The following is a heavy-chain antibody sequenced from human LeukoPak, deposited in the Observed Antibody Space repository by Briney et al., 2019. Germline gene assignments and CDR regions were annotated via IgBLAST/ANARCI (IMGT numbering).Heavy chain of an antibody. V-gene: IGHV1-69*01. D-gene: IGHD2-2*01. CDR3: ATRYCSSTSCSRTKYYGMDV. Sequence: SSVKVSCKASGGTFSSYAIRWVRQAPGQGLEWMGGIIPIFGTANYAQKFQGRVTITADESTSTAYMELSSLRSEDTAVYYCATRYCSSTSCSRTKYYGMDVWGKGTTVTVSS. CDR1: GGTFSSYA. J-gene: IGHJ6*04. CDR2: IIPIFGTA.